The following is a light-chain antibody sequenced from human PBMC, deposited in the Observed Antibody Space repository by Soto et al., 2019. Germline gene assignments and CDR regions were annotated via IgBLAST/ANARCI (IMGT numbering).Light chain of an antibody. CDR3: QQFGSSSWT. J-gene: IGKJ1*01. V-gene: IGKV3-20*01. Sequence: EIVLTQSPGTLSLSPGERATLSFRASQSVSSSYLAWYQQKPGQAPRILIYGASSRATGIPDRFSGSGSGTDCTLTISRLEPEDFSVYYCQQFGSSSWTFGQGTKVDIK. CDR1: QSVSSSY. CDR2: GAS.